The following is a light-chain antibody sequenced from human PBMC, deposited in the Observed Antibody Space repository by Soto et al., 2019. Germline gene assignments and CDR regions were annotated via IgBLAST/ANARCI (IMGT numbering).Light chain of an antibody. V-gene: IGKV3-15*01. Sequence: EILLTQSPATLSVSPGERATLSGRARQTVRTNLAWYQQRPGQAPRLLIYGASTRAPGIPARFSGSGSGTEFTLTISSLQSEDAAVDYCQHYDNWPLWTFGQGTKVDIK. CDR2: GAS. CDR1: QTVRTN. CDR3: QHYDNWPLWT. J-gene: IGKJ1*01.